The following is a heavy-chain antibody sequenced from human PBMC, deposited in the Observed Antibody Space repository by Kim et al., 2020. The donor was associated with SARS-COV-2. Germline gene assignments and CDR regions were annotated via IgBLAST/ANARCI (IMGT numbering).Heavy chain of an antibody. J-gene: IGHJ6*03. Sequence: SETLSLTCTVSGGSISSYYWSWIRQPPGKGLEWIGYIYYSGSTNYNPSLKSRVTISVDTSKNQFSLKLSSVTAADTAVYYCARDRVPFYYMDVWGKGTTV. CDR3: ARDRVPFYYMDV. CDR1: GGSISSYY. CDR2: IYYSGST. D-gene: IGHD1-1*01. V-gene: IGHV4-59*01.